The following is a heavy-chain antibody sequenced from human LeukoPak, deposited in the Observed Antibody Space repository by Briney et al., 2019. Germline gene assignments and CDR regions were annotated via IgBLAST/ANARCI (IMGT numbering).Heavy chain of an antibody. CDR1: GGSISSYY. V-gene: IGHV4-4*07. J-gene: IGHJ4*02. Sequence: SETLSLTCTVSGGSISSYYWSWIRQPAGKGLEWIGRIYTSESTNYNPSLKSRVTISVDTSKNQFSLKLSSVTAADTAVYYCARPHSTFFDQDAAYYFDYWGQGTLVTVSS. CDR3: ARPHSTFFDQDAAYYFDY. D-gene: IGHD3-9*01. CDR2: IYTSEST.